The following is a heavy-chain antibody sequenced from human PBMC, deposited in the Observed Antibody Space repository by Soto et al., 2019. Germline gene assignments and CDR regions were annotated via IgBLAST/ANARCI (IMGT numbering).Heavy chain of an antibody. CDR3: ATIHLGELSLRANFGY. D-gene: IGHD3-16*02. J-gene: IGHJ4*02. CDR1: GFTFSSYA. V-gene: IGHV3-23*01. Sequence: HPGGSLRLSCAASGFTFSSYAMSWVRQAPGKGLEWVSAISGSGGSTYYADSVKGRFTISRDNSKNTLYLQMNSLRAEDTAVYYCATIHLGELSLRANFGYWGQGTLVTVSS. CDR2: ISGSGGST.